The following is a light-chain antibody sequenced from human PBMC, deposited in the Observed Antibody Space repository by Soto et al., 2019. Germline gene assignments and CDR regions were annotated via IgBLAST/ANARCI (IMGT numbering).Light chain of an antibody. V-gene: IGLV2-11*01. CDR3: CSYAGSYTWV. CDR2: DVA. CDR1: SSDVGNYNY. J-gene: IGLJ3*02. Sequence: QSALTQPRSVSGSPGQSATISCTGTSSDVGNYNYVSWYRQHPGKAPKLMIYDVAQRPSGVPDRFSGSKSGNTASLTISGLQAEDEADYYCCSYAGSYTWVFGGGTKLTVL.